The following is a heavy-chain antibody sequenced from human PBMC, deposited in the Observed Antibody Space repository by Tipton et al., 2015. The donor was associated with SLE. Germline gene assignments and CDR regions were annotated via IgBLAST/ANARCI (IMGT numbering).Heavy chain of an antibody. D-gene: IGHD3-22*01. V-gene: IGHV4-59*08. CDR3: ARQLTSGYYYEFGY. CDR2: IYYSGST. J-gene: IGHJ4*02. CDR1: GGSISSYY. Sequence: TLSLTCTVSGGSISSYYWSWIRRPPGKGLEWIGYIYYSGSTNYNPSLKSRVTISVDTSKNQYSLRLTSVTAADTAVYYCARQLTSGYYYEFGYWGQGMLVTVSS.